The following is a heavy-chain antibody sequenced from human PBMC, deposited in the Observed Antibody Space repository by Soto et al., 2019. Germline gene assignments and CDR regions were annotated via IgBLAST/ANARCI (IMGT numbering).Heavy chain of an antibody. V-gene: IGHV4-31*03. D-gene: IGHD5-12*01. CDR3: ARAPPGYSNAGAPFDP. CDR1: GGSISSGDYY. Sequence: SETLSLTCTVSGGSISSGDYYWNWIRQHPGKGLEWIGYIYYSGSTYYNPSLKSRVSISVDTSKNQFSLKLSSVTAADTAVYYCARAPPGYSNAGAPFDPWGQGTLVTVSS. CDR2: IYYSGST. J-gene: IGHJ5*02.